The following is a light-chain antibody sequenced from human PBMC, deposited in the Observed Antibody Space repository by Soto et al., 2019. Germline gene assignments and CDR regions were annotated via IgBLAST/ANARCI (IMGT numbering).Light chain of an antibody. CDR1: SSDVGGYNY. Sequence: QSVLTQPASVSGSPGQSITISCTGTSSDVGGYNYVSWYQQHPGKAPQLMIYDVSNRPSGVSNRFSGSKSGNTASLTISGLQAEDEADYYCSSYTSSSRPPYVFGTGTKLTVL. CDR3: SSYTSSSRPPYV. CDR2: DVS. V-gene: IGLV2-14*01. J-gene: IGLJ1*01.